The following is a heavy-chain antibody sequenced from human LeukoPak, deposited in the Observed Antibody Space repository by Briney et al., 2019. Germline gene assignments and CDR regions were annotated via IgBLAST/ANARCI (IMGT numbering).Heavy chain of an antibody. J-gene: IGHJ3*02. V-gene: IGHV1-2*02. D-gene: IGHD5-18*01. Sequence: ASVKVSCKASGYTFTGYYMHWVRQAPGQGLEWTGWINPNSGGTNYAQKFQGRVTMTRDTSISTAYMELSRLRSDDTAVYYCARVMAAMGYAFDIWGQGTMVTVSS. CDR1: GYTFTGYY. CDR2: INPNSGGT. CDR3: ARVMAAMGYAFDI.